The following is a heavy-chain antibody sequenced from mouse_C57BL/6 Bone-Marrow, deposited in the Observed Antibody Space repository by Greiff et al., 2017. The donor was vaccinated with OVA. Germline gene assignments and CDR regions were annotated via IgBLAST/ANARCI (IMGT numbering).Heavy chain of an antibody. CDR3: ARGKTAQATSLFAY. D-gene: IGHD3-2*02. V-gene: IGHV1-82*01. J-gene: IGHJ3*01. Sequence: QVQLQQSGPELVKPGASVKISCKASGYAFSSSWMNWVKQRPGKGLEWIGRIYPGDGDTNYNGKFTGKATLTADKSSSTAYMQLSSLTSEDSAVYFCARGKTAQATSLFAYWGQGTLVTVSA. CDR1: GYAFSSSW. CDR2: IYPGDGDT.